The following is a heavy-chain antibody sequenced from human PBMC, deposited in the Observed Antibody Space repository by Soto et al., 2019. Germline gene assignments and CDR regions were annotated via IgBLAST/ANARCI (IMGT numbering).Heavy chain of an antibody. CDR3: AREYFGLLTGYYTDS. Sequence: EVQLVESGGDLVQRGEPLRLSCAASGFPFSSYWMHQVRHTPGKGLDWVARISGDGVTTYYADSVTGRFTVSRDNAKNTLSLQIMGLRAEDTAVYYCAREYFGLLTGYYTDSWGQGTLVSVSS. J-gene: IGHJ4*02. D-gene: IGHD3-9*01. CDR2: ISGDGVTT. CDR1: GFPFSSYW. V-gene: IGHV3-74*01.